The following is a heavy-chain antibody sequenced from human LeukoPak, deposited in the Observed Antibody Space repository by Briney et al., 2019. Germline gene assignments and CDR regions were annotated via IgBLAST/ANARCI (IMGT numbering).Heavy chain of an antibody. J-gene: IGHJ4*02. V-gene: IGHV1-46*01. CDR2: INPSGGST. Sequence: ASVKVSCKASGYTFTGYYMHWVRQAPGQGLEWMGIINPSGGSTSYAQKFQGRVTMTRDTSTSTVYMELSSLRSEDTAVYYCAREARRYSSSWYLDYWGQGTLVTVSS. CDR3: AREARRYSSSWYLDY. D-gene: IGHD6-13*01. CDR1: GYTFTGYY.